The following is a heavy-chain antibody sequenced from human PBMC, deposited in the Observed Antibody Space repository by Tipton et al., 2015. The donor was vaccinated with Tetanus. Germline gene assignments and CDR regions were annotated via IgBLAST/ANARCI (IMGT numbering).Heavy chain of an antibody. J-gene: IGHJ5*02. Sequence: TLSLTCTVSGGSISSYYWSWIRQPPGKGLEWIGYIYYSGSTNYNPSLKSRVTISVDTSKNQFSLKLSSVTAADTAVYYCARGLVYYGDYVPWFDPWGQGTLVTVSS. CDR3: ARGLVYYGDYVPWFDP. CDR1: GGSISSYY. D-gene: IGHD4-17*01. CDR2: IYYSGST. V-gene: IGHV4-59*12.